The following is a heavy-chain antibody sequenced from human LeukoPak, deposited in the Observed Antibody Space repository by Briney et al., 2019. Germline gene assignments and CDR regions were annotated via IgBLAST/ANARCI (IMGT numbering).Heavy chain of an antibody. D-gene: IGHD6-19*01. CDR1: GLTFRSYG. CDR3: AATGGVAVAGSPFDY. Sequence: GGSMRLSCAAAGLTFRSYGMHWVRQAPGKGLEWVAVIWNDGSNKYYADSVKGRFTISRDNSKNTLYLQMDSLRVEDTAVYYCAATGGVAVAGSPFDYWGQGTLVTVSS. V-gene: IGHV3-33*01. J-gene: IGHJ4*02. CDR2: IWNDGSNK.